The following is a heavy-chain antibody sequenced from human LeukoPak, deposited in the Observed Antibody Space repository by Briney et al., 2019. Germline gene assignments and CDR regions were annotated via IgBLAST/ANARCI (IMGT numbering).Heavy chain of an antibody. V-gene: IGHV3-53*01. CDR2: IYSGGST. CDR1: GFTVSSNY. Sequence: GGSLRLSCAASGFTVSSNYMSWVRQAPGKGLEWASVIYSGGSTYYADSVKGRFTISRDNSKNTLYLQMNSLRAEDTAVYYCARDSRSGSYNWFDPWGQGTLVTVSS. J-gene: IGHJ5*02. D-gene: IGHD3-10*01. CDR3: ARDSRSGSYNWFDP.